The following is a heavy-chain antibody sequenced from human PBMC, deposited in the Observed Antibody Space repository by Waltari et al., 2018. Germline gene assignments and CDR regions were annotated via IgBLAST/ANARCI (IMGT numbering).Heavy chain of an antibody. D-gene: IGHD6-19*01. J-gene: IGHJ5*02. CDR3: ARERQWLVQGLKNWFDP. V-gene: IGHV1-2*06. CDR2: INPNSGGT. Sequence: QVQLVQSGAEVKKPGASVKVSCKASGYTFTGYYMHWVRQAPGQGLEWVGRINPNSGGTNYAQKFQGRVTMTRDTSISTAYMELSRLRSDDTAVYYCARERQWLVQGLKNWFDPWGQGTLVTVSS. CDR1: GYTFTGYY.